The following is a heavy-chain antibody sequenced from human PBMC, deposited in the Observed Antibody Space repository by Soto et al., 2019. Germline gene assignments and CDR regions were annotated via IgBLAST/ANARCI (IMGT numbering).Heavy chain of an antibody. Sequence: QVQLVESGGGVVQPGRSLRLSCAASGFTFSSYGMHWVRQAPGKGLEWVAVISYGGSNKYYADSVKGRFTISRDNSKNTLYLQMNNLRAEDTAVYYCAKDNCISTSCYRLYNWFDPWCQGTLVTVSS. V-gene: IGHV3-30*18. D-gene: IGHD2-2*01. CDR3: AKDNCISTSCYRLYNWFDP. J-gene: IGHJ5*02. CDR2: ISYGGSNK. CDR1: GFTFSSYG.